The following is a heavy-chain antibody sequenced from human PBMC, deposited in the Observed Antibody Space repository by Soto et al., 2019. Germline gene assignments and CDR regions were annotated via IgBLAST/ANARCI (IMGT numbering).Heavy chain of an antibody. Sequence: PPQTLRLTRTGSGDILSRGCYYVCWIRQHPDKGLEWAGYIHHNGNAYSNPSLESRVTMSVDTSKNQFFLNLTSVTAADTAVYYCARDRRTRSSNINPFAPRGQG. V-gene: IGHV4-31*02. CDR3: ARDRRTRSSNINPFAP. D-gene: IGHD2-15*01. CDR2: IHHNGNA. J-gene: IGHJ5*02. CDR1: GDILSRGCYY.